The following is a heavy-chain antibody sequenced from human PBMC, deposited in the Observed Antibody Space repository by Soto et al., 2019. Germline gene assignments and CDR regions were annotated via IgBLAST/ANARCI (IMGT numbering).Heavy chain of an antibody. CDR2: ISGSGGST. CDR1: GFTFSSYA. Sequence: EVQLLESGGGLVQPGGSLRLSCAASGFTFSSYAMSWVRQAPGKGLEWVSGISGSGGSTYYADSVKGRFTISRDNSKNTLYLQMNSLRAEDTAVYYCAKGDNSGYDVFLMGVWGKGTTVTASS. CDR3: AKGDNSGYDVFLMGV. V-gene: IGHV3-23*01. D-gene: IGHD5-12*01. J-gene: IGHJ6*03.